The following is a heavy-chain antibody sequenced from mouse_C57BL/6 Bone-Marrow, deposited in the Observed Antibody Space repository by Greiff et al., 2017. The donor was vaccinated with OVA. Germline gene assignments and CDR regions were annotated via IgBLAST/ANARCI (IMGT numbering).Heavy chain of an antibody. CDR2: ISSGGSYT. V-gene: IGHV5-6*01. Sequence: EVKLVESGGDLVKPGGSLKLPCAASGFTFSSYGMSWVRQTPDKRLEWVATISSGGSYTYYPDSVKGRFTISRDNAKNTLYLQMSSLKSEDTAMYYCARHILTGPFAYWGQGTLVTVSA. CDR1: GFTFSSYG. CDR3: ARHILTGPFAY. D-gene: IGHD4-1*01. J-gene: IGHJ3*01.